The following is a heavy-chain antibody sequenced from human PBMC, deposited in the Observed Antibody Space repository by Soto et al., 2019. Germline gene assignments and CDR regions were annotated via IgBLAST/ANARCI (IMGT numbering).Heavy chain of an antibody. CDR2: IIPILGLT. CDR3: AGQSPGAGDRAFDL. V-gene: IGHV1-69*02. J-gene: IGHJ3*01. D-gene: IGHD3-16*01. Sequence: QVQLVQSGAELKKPGSSVKVSCKPSGGTFNSYTFGWVRQALGQGLEWVGRIIPILGLTNNAQKFQGRLTVTADKSTATAYMELSSLRSEDTAIYYFAGQSPGAGDRAFDLWGQGTMVTVSS. CDR1: GGTFNSYT.